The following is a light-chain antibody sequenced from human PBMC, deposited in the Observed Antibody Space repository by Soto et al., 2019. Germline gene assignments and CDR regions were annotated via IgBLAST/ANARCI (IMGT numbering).Light chain of an antibody. CDR3: AVWDDGLNGWV. V-gene: IGLV1-44*01. Sequence: QSVLTQPPSASGTPGQRVTISCSGSSSNIGSNNVNWYQQLPGTAPKLLIYNNNQRPSGVPDRFSGSKSATSASLAISGLQSEDEADYYCAVWDDGLNGWVFGGGTKVTVL. CDR1: SSNIGSNN. J-gene: IGLJ3*02. CDR2: NNN.